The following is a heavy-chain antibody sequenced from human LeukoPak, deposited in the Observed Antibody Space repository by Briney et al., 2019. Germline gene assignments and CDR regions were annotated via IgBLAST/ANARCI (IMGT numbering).Heavy chain of an antibody. Sequence: PGGSLRLSCAASGFTFSSYGLNWVRQAPGKGLEWVSTISSGGHIYYEDSVKGRFTISRDNAKNSLYLQMNSPRAEDTAVYYCARDQDGGKYYYESSGYSHWGQGILVTVSS. CDR2: ISSGGHI. V-gene: IGHV3-21*01. CDR3: ARDQDGGKYYYESSGYSH. D-gene: IGHD3-22*01. J-gene: IGHJ4*02. CDR1: GFTFSSYG.